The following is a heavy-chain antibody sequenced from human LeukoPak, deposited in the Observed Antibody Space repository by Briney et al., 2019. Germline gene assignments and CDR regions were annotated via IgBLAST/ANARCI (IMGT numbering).Heavy chain of an antibody. D-gene: IGHD6-19*01. CDR3: ARPDFDSGWYSLGAFDI. CDR1: GGSISSSSYY. J-gene: IGHJ3*02. CDR2: IYYSGST. V-gene: IGHV4-39*01. Sequence: KPSETLSLTCTVSGGSISSSSYYWVWIRQPPGKGVEWIGSIYYSGSTYYNPSLKSRVTISVDTSKTQISLKLSSVTAADTAVYYGARPDFDSGWYSLGAFDIWGQGTMVTVSS.